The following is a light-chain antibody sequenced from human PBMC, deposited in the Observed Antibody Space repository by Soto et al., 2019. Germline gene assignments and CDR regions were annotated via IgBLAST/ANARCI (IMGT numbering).Light chain of an antibody. CDR1: ESINNW. J-gene: IGKJ1*01. Sequence: DIQMTQSPSTLSASVGDRVTITCRASESINNWLAWYQQKVGKAPKLLIYKASSLERGVPSRFSGSGSGTEFTLPISSLQPDDFATYYCQQFWTFGQGTKVEIK. CDR3: QQFWT. V-gene: IGKV1-5*03. CDR2: KAS.